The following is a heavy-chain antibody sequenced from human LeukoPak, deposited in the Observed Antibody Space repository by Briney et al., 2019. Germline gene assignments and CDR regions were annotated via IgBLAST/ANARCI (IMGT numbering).Heavy chain of an antibody. D-gene: IGHD2-2*01. J-gene: IGHJ4*02. Sequence: PSETLSLTCTASGGSISGYYWSWIRQPPGKGLQFIGYIHYTGSTNYNPSLESRVTLSVDTSKNQFSLKLRSVTAADTAVYYCARLSKDTVVLPAAMAHYFDYWGQGTLVTVSS. CDR1: GGSISGYY. CDR3: ARLSKDTVVLPAAMAHYFDY. V-gene: IGHV4-59*08. CDR2: IHYTGST.